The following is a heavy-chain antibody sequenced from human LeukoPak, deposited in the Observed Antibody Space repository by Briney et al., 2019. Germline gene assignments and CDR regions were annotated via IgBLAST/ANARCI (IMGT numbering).Heavy chain of an antibody. Sequence: WETLPLTCTVSGGSMSSNFYYWGWIRQPPGKGLEWIGNIYYSGSTYYNPSLKSRVTISVDTSKNQFSVKLSSVTAADTAVYYCARGRSGSYLNWFDPWGQGTLVTVSS. D-gene: IGHD1-26*01. CDR2: IYYSGST. J-gene: IGHJ5*02. V-gene: IGHV4-39*01. CDR3: ARGRSGSYLNWFDP. CDR1: GGSMSSNFYY.